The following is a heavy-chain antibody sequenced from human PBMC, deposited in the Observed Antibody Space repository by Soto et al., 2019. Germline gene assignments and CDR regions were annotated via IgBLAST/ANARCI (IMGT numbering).Heavy chain of an antibody. J-gene: IGHJ3*02. D-gene: IGHD3-22*01. CDR3: AREIDYYDSSGYYSGGAFDI. Sequence: WTWIRQHPGKGLEWIGDIYYSGTTYYNPSLKSRVTISVDTSKNQFSVRLSSVTAADTAVYYCAREIDYYDSSGYYSGGAFDIWGQGTMVTVSS. V-gene: IGHV4-31*02. CDR2: IYYSGTT.